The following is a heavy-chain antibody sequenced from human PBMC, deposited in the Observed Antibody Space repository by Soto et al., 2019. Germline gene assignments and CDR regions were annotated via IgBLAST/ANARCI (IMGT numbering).Heavy chain of an antibody. CDR1: GFTFSSYG. D-gene: IGHD3-10*01. CDR2: IWYDGSNK. V-gene: IGHV3-33*01. Sequence: QVQLVESGGGVVQPGRSLRLSCAASGFTFSSYGMHWVRQAPGKGLEWVAVIWYDGSNKYYADSVKGRFTISRDNSKNTLYLQMNSLSDEDTAVYYCARGDGSNQAFDIWGQGTMVTVSS. J-gene: IGHJ3*02. CDR3: ARGDGSNQAFDI.